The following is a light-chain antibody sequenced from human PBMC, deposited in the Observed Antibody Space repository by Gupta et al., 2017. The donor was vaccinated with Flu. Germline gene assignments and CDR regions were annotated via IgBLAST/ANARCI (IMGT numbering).Light chain of an antibody. CDR3: QAWDSGTCG. V-gene: IGLV3-1*01. CDR2: QDI. Sequence: SFELTQPPSVSVSPGQTATITCSGTGNELGDIYVSWYQQKPGQSPVLVIYQDIQRPSGIPERVSGSNSGDTATMSSSETQAMDEADYYCQAWDSGTCGFGGGTKLTVL. CDR1: ELGDIY. J-gene: IGLJ2*01.